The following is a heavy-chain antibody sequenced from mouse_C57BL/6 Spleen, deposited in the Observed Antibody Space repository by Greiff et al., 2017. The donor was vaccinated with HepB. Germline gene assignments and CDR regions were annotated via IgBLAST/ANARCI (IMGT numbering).Heavy chain of an antibody. J-gene: IGHJ2*01. D-gene: IGHD2-1*01. CDR2: IDPENGDT. Sequence: EVQLQQSGAELVRPGASVKLSCTASGFNIKDDYMHWVKQRPEQGLEWIGWIDPENGDTEYASKFQGKATITADPSSNTAYLQLSSLTSEDTAVYYCTTFDYGNPDYWGQGTTLTVSS. V-gene: IGHV14-4*01. CDR1: GFNIKDDY. CDR3: TTFDYGNPDY.